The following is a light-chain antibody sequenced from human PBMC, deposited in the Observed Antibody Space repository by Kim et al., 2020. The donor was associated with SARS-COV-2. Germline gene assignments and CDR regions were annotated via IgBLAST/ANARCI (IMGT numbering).Light chain of an antibody. CDR2: SNS. Sequence: GQSDTVTCAGSSFSVGDNTVNWYQRFPVAAPKLLISSNSQRPSGVPFRFSGSKSGSSASLAISGLQSDDEADYCCAAWDDSLNGPVFGGGTQLTVL. V-gene: IGLV1-44*01. CDR1: SFSVGDNT. J-gene: IGLJ3*02. CDR3: AAWDDSLNGPV.